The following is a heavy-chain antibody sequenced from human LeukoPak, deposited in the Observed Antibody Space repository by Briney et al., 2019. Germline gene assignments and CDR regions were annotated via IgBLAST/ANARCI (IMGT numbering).Heavy chain of an antibody. CDR1: GLTASSNY. Sequence: GGSLRLSCAATGLTASSNYMSWIRQAPGKGLEWISYISSSSSYTNYVDSVKGRFTISRDNAKNSLYLQMNSLRAEDTAVYYCARAVSVSSYYFDCWGQGTLVTVSS. D-gene: IGHD5/OR15-5a*01. J-gene: IGHJ4*02. CDR2: ISSSSSYT. CDR3: ARAVSVSSYYFDC. V-gene: IGHV3-11*05.